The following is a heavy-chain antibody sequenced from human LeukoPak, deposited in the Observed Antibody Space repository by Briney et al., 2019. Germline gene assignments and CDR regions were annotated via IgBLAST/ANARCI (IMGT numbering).Heavy chain of an antibody. CDR2: INHGGRT. J-gene: IGHJ4*02. CDR3: ARGKQLLVRGPFDQ. V-gene: IGHV4-34*01. CDR1: SGSLSGHY. D-gene: IGHD3-10*01. Sequence: SETLSLTCAVYSGSLSGHYWSWIRQPPGKGLEWIGEINHGGRTNYNPSLESRVSVSVDTSKNQFSLILNSVTAADTAVYYCARGKQLLVRGPFDQWGQGTLVTVSS.